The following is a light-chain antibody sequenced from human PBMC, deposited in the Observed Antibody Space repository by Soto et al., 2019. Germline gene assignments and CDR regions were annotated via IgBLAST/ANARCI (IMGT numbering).Light chain of an antibody. CDR2: GAN. CDR3: QQRNTWPPIT. J-gene: IGKJ5*01. V-gene: IGKV3D-15*01. CDR1: QSVSSN. Sequence: EIVMTLSPATLSVSPGDRACLSCWASQSVSSNLAWYQQKPGQAPRVLIYGANTRATGVPARFSGSGSGTDFTLTISSLEPEDFALYYCQQRNTWPPITFGQGTRLEIK.